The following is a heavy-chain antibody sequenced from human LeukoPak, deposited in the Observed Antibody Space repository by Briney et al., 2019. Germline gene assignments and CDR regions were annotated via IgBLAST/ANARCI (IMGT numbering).Heavy chain of an antibody. Sequence: PSETLSLTCSVSGGSISDSSYYWGWIRQPPGKGLESIGRIYYTGSAHYNPSLKSRVTISIDTSRDQFSLKLSSVTAADTAVYYCTSLRNGWEPTDWGQGTLVTVSS. V-gene: IGHV4-39*01. D-gene: IGHD4-23*01. CDR1: GGSISDSSYY. CDR3: TSLRNGWEPTD. J-gene: IGHJ4*02. CDR2: IYYTGSA.